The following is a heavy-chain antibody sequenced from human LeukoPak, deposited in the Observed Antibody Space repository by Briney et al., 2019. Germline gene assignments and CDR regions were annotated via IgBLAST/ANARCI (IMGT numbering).Heavy chain of an antibody. CDR3: AREKTVAATDAFGF. V-gene: IGHV3-11*06. Sequence: GGSLRLSCAASGFTFSDYYMSWIRQAPGKGLEWLSYISGSSGYTNYAESVKGRFTISRDNAKNSLYLQMNSLRAEDTAVYYCAREKTVAATDAFGFWGQGTMVTVSS. J-gene: IGHJ3*01. CDR2: ISGSSGYT. D-gene: IGHD5-12*01. CDR1: GFTFSDYY.